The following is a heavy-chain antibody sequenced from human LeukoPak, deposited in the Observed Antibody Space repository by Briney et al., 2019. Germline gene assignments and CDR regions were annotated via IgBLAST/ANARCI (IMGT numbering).Heavy chain of an antibody. D-gene: IGHD3-22*01. Sequence: PGGSLRLSCAASGFTVSSTYMSWVRQAPGKGLEWVSVIYSGGSTYYADSVKGRFTISRDNSKNTLYLQTNSLRAEDTAVYYCARDLALYDSSGYYSFDIWGQGTMVTVSS. V-gene: IGHV3-53*01. CDR3: ARDLALYDSSGYYSFDI. CDR2: IYSGGST. CDR1: GFTVSSTY. J-gene: IGHJ3*02.